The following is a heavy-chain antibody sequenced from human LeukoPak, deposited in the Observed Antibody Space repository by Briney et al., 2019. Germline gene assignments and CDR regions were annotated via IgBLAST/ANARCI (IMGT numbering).Heavy chain of an antibody. CDR2: ISYDGSNK. J-gene: IGHJ4*02. D-gene: IGHD3-10*01. V-gene: IGHV3-30*03. CDR3: ATWNYYGSGSLFGY. CDR1: GFTFSSYG. Sequence: GGSLRLSCAASGFTFSSYGMHWVRQAPGKGLEWVALISYDGSNKYHADSVKGRFTISRDDSKTTLYLQMNSLRAEDTAVYYCATWNYYGSGSLFGYWGQGTLVSVSS.